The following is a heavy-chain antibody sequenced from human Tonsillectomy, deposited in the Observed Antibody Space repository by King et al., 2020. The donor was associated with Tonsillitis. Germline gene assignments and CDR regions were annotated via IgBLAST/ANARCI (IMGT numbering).Heavy chain of an antibody. CDR1: GGTISSSSYY. J-gene: IGHJ6*03. CDR2: RDYSGST. CDR3: ARRGIVPAARDFYYYSMDV. V-gene: IGHV4-39*01. D-gene: IGHD2-2*01. Sequence: QLQESGPGLVKPSETLSLTCIVSGGTISSSSYYWGWIRQPPGKGLEWIGSRDYSGSTYYNSSLKSRVTISGDTSQNQFSLKLTSVTAADTAVYYCARRGIVPAARDFYYYSMDVWGKGTTVTVSS.